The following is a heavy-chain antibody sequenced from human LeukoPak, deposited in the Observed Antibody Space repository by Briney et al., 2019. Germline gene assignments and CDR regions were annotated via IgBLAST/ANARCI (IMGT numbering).Heavy chain of an antibody. CDR1: GFTISSKY. D-gene: IGHD1-26*01. CDR2: ISSSSSTI. J-gene: IGHJ4*02. CDR3: AREGHPSNGVDHKVGAPGPPLDY. V-gene: IGHV3-48*04. Sequence: GGSLRLSCAASGFTISSKYMNWVRQAPGKGLEWVSYISSSSSTIYYADSVKGRFTISRDNAKNSLYLQMNSLRAEDTAVYYCAREGHPSNGVDHKVGAPGPPLDYWGQGTLVTVSS.